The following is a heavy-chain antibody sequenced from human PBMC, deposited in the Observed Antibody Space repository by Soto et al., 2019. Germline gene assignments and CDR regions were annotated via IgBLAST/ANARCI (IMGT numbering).Heavy chain of an antibody. J-gene: IGHJ4*02. CDR3: ASPMDSSSSEDFDY. Sequence: ASVKVSCKASGYTFTGYYMHWVRQAPGQGLEWMGWINPNSGGTNYAQKFQGRVTMTRDTSISTAYMELSRLRSDDTAVYYCASPMDSSSSEDFDYWGQGTLVTVSS. CDR2: INPNSGGT. D-gene: IGHD6-6*01. CDR1: GYTFTGYY. V-gene: IGHV1-2*02.